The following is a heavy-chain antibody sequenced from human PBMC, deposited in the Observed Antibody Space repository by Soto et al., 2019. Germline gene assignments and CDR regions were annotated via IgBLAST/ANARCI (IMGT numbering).Heavy chain of an antibody. V-gene: IGHV1-69*02. J-gene: IGHJ6*03. Sequence: ASVKVSCKASGGSFISYIFTWVRQAPGQGLEWMGRSIPIQGRADYALKFQDRVTITADRSTQTVYMELRSLRPEDTALYYCAKSLVFVVHAYMDVWGKGTTVTVS. D-gene: IGHD2-21*01. CDR1: GGSFISYI. CDR3: AKSLVFVVHAYMDV. CDR2: SIPIQGRA.